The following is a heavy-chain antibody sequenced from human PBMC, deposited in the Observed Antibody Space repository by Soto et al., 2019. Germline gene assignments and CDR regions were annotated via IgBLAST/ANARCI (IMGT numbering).Heavy chain of an antibody. CDR3: AREHSSGWSGY. CDR2: MNPTRGNT. J-gene: IGHJ4*02. CDR1: GYSFTSYD. Sequence: QVQLVQSGAEVKKPGASGKVSCKASGYSFTSYDINGVRQATGQGLEWMGWMNPTRGNTGYGQKFKGRVTMTRNTSISTAYMELSSLRSEDTAVYYCAREHSSGWSGYWGQGTLVTVSS. D-gene: IGHD6-19*01. V-gene: IGHV1-8*01.